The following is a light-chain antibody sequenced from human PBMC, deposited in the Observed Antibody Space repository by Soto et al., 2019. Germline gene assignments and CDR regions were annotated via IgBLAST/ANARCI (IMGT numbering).Light chain of an antibody. V-gene: IGKV3D-15*01. CDR2: GAS. J-gene: IGKJ2*01. Sequence: EIVMTQSPATLSVSPGERATLSCRASQSVSSNLAWYQQKPGQAPRLLIYGASTRATGIPARFSGSGSGTEFTLTISSLQSEDFAVYYCQQYGASPYTFGRGTKLEI. CDR3: QQYGASPYT. CDR1: QSVSSN.